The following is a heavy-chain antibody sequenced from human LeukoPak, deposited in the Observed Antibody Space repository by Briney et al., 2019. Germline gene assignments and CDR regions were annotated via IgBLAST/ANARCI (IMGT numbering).Heavy chain of an antibody. CDR3: ARTTEAHSWRTRYYDYYMDV. Sequence: SSETLSLTCTVSGGSISRYYWSWIRQPPGKGLEWIGYIYYSGSTNYNPSLKSRVTISVDTSKNQFSLKLSSVTAADTAVYYCARTTEAHSWRTRYYDYYMDVWGKGTTVTVSS. J-gene: IGHJ6*03. V-gene: IGHV4-59*01. CDR2: IYYSGST. CDR1: GGSISRYY. D-gene: IGHD6-13*01.